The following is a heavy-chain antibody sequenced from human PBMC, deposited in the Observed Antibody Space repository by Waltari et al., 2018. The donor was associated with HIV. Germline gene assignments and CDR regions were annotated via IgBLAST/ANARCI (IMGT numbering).Heavy chain of an antibody. CDR2: IKQDGSEK. CDR3: ATSRTFDY. CDR1: GFIFTSPW. J-gene: IGHJ4*02. Sequence: EVLLVASGAGLVPPAVSLRLSCTASGFIFTSPWVGWVRQAPGKGLEWVANIKQDGSEKYYVDSVKGRFTSSRDNAKNSLYLQMNSLRAEDTAMYDCATSRTFDYWGQGTLVTVSS. D-gene: IGHD2-2*01. V-gene: IGHV3-7*01.